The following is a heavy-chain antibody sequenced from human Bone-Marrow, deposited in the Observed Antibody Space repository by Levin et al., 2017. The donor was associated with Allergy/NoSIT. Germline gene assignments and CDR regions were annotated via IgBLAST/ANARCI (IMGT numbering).Heavy chain of an antibody. CDR3: TTRADSGGSYVGSDVGY. CDR1: GFTFSYAW. CDR2: IKSKTHGATS. J-gene: IGHJ4*02. Sequence: GGSLRLSCAASGFTFSYAWMSWVRQAPGKGLEWVGLIKSKTHGATSEYAAPVKGRFTISRDDSENTLYLQMNSLKSEDTAVYYCTTRADSGGSYVGSDVGYWGQGTLVTVSS. D-gene: IGHD6-19*01. V-gene: IGHV3-15*01.